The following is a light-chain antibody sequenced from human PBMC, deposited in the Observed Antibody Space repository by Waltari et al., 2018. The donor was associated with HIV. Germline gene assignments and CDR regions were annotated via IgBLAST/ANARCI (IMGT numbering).Light chain of an antibody. CDR2: GNI. CDR1: GSNIGAGYD. V-gene: IGLV1-40*01. J-gene: IGLJ3*02. Sequence: QPVLTQPPSVSGAPGLGVTVSCTGSGSNIGAGYDVHWYQQLPGTAPKLLIYGNIKRPSGVPDRFSASKSGTSASRAITGLQPEDEADYYGQSYDSSLSAWVFGGGTKLTVL. CDR3: QSYDSSLSAWV.